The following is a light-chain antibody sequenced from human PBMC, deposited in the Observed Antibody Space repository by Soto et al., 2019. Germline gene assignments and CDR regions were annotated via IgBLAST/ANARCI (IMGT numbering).Light chain of an antibody. CDR3: QQYGGSPFT. CDR1: QSVSSN. Sequence: EILMTQSPATLSVSPGERSTLSCRASQSVSSNLAWYQQKPGQAPRLLIYGASTRATGIPARFSGSGSGTDFTLTISRLETDDSAVYYCQQYGGSPFTFGPGTKVDI. J-gene: IGKJ3*01. CDR2: GAS. V-gene: IGKV3-15*01.